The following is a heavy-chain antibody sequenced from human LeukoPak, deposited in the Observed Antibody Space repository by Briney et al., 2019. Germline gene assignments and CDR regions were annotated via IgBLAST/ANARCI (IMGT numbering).Heavy chain of an antibody. V-gene: IGHV3-23*01. J-gene: IGHJ6*03. CDR1: GFTFSSYV. Sequence: PGGSLRLSCAASGFTFSSYVMSWVRQAPGKGLEWVSAISGSGGSTYYADSVKGRFTISRDNSKNTLYLQMNSLRAEDTAVYYCAKDYSSFVYYYYMDVWGKGTTVTVSS. CDR2: ISGSGGST. CDR3: AKDYSSFVYYYYMDV. D-gene: IGHD6-6*01.